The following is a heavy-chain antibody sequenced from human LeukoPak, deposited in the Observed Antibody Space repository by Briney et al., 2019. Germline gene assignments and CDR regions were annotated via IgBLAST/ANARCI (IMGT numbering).Heavy chain of an antibody. J-gene: IGHJ4*02. V-gene: IGHV3-23*01. D-gene: IGHD2-2*01. CDR3: ATPSNYFDY. Sequence: PGGSLRLSCAASGFTFSSYAMTWVRQAPGKRLQWVSAVSGSGAHTYYADSVKGRFTISRDNSRNTLYLQMNSLRAEDTAVYYCATPSNYFDYWGQGTLVTVSS. CDR2: VSGSGAHT. CDR1: GFTFSSYA.